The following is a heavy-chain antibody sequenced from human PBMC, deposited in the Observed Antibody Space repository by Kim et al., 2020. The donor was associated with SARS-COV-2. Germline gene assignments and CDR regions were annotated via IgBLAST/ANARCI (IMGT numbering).Heavy chain of an antibody. CDR2: I. Sequence: IAYADSVKGRFTISRDNAKNSLYLQMNSLRVEDTAFYYCAKDDGGGSIDSWGQGALVTVSS. CDR3: AKDDGGGSIDS. J-gene: IGHJ4*02. D-gene: IGHD5-12*01. V-gene: IGHV3-9*01.